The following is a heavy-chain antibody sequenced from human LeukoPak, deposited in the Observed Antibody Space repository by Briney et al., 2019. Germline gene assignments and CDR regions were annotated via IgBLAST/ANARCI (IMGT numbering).Heavy chain of an antibody. CDR2: ISYDGSNK. CDR3: ARSEGVVLPFDY. V-gene: IGHV3-30*04. CDR1: GFTFSSYA. D-gene: IGHD2-15*01. Sequence: GGSLRLSCAASGFTFSSYAMRWVRQAPGKGLEWVAVISYDGSNKYYADSVKGRFTISRDNSKNTLYLQMNSLRAEDTAVYYCARSEGVVLPFDYWGQGTLVTVCS. J-gene: IGHJ4*02.